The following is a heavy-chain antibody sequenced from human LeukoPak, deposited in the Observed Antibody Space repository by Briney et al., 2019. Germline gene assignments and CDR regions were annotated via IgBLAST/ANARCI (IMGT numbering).Heavy chain of an antibody. V-gene: IGHV4-39*07. D-gene: IGHD5-24*01. CDR1: GGSISGSSYY. Sequence: PSETLSLTCTVSGGSISGSSYYWGWIRQPPGKGLEWIGSIYYSGSTYYNPSLKSRVTISVDTSKNQFSLKLSSVTAADTAVYYCARHRVEKATNGPDFDYWGQGTLDTVSS. CDR3: ARHRVEKATNGPDFDY. J-gene: IGHJ4*02. CDR2: IYYSGST.